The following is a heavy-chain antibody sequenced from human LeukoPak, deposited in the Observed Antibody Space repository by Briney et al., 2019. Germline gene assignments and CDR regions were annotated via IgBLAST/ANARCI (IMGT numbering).Heavy chain of an antibody. V-gene: IGHV4-4*02. D-gene: IGHD3-3*02. Sequence: SETLSLTCAVSGGSISSSNWWSWVRQPPGKGLEWIGSIFYSGSTNYNPSLESRVTISLDTSKNQFSLQLNSVTAADTAMYYCARDISGGSHVFDLWGQGTVVTVSS. CDR3: ARDISGGSHVFDL. J-gene: IGHJ3*01. CDR1: GGSISSSNW. CDR2: IFYSGST.